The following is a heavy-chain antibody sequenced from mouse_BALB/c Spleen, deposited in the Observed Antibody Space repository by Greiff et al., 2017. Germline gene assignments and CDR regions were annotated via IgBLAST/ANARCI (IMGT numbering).Heavy chain of an antibody. V-gene: IGHV5-17*02. D-gene: IGHD1-1*01. CDR1: GFTFSSFG. J-gene: IGHJ4*01. Sequence: EVQRVESGGGLVQPGGSRKLSCAASGFTFSSFGMHWVRQAPEKGLEWVAYISSGSSTIYYADTVKGRFTISRDNPKNTLFLQMTSLRSEDTAMYYCARGYGSSDAMDYWGQGTSVTVSS. CDR2: ISSGSSTI. CDR3: ARGYGSSDAMDY.